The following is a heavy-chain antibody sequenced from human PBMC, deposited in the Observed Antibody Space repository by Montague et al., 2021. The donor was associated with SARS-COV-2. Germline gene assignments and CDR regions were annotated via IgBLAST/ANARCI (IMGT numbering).Heavy chain of an antibody. J-gene: IGHJ6*02. D-gene: IGHD2-15*01. CDR1: GGSVRSGHYY. CDR2: VYYSGTA. Sequence: SETLSLTCTVSGGSVRSGHYYWTWIRQPPGQGLEWIGYVYYSGTANHNLSLKSRLSLTADTYKNQFSLKLSSVTAADTAIYSCARERLACSGASCYTNGLDVWGQGTMVTVSS. CDR3: ARERLACSGASCYTNGLDV. V-gene: IGHV4-61*01.